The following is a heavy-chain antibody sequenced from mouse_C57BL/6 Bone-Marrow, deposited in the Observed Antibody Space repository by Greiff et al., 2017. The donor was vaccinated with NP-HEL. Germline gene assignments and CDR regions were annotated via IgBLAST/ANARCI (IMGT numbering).Heavy chain of an antibody. Sequence: VQLQQSGAELARPGASVKLSCKASGYTFTSYGISWVKQRTGQGLEWIGEIYPRSGNTYYNEKFKGKATLTADKSSSTAYMELRSLTSEDSAVYFCAREGKYGNPFDYWGQGTTLTVSS. V-gene: IGHV1-81*01. CDR1: GYTFTSYG. D-gene: IGHD2-10*02. CDR3: AREGKYGNPFDY. CDR2: IYPRSGNT. J-gene: IGHJ2*01.